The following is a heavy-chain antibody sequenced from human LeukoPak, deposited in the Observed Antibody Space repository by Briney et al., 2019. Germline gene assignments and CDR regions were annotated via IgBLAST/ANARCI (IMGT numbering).Heavy chain of an antibody. V-gene: IGHV1-46*01. CDR3: AAIFSSIIGWFDP. D-gene: IGHD3-10*01. Sequence: ASVKLSCRASGYTFTSYYMHWVRHAPGQGLELMGIINPSGGSTSYAQKFQGRVTMTRDTSTSTVYMELSSLRSEDTAVYYCAAIFSSIIGWFDPWGQGTLVTVSS. J-gene: IGHJ5*02. CDR1: GYTFTSYY. CDR2: INPSGGST.